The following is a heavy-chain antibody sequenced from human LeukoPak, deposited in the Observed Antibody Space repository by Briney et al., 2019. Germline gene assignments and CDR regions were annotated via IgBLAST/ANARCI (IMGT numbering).Heavy chain of an antibody. V-gene: IGHV3-21*01. Sequence: GGSLRLSCAASGFTFSSYSMNWVRQAPGKGLEWVSSISDSSTYIYYADSVKGRFTISRDNAKNSLYLQMNSPRAEDTAVYYCASQIPFYCSAGSCSSYWGQGTLVTVSS. CDR2: ISDSSTYI. J-gene: IGHJ4*02. CDR3: ASQIPFYCSAGSCSSY. D-gene: IGHD2-15*01. CDR1: GFTFSSYS.